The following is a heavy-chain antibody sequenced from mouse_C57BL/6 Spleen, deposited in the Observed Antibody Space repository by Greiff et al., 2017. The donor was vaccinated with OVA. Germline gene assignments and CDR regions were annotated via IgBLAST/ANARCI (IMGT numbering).Heavy chain of an antibody. CDR3: ARDFKYYSMDD. CDR2: ISDGGSYT. Sequence: EVQLVQSGGGLVKPGGSLKLSCAASGFTFSSYAMSWVRQTPEKRLEWVATISDGGSYTYYPDNVKGRFTISRDNAKNKLYLQMSHLTSEDTAMYYCARDFKYYSMDDWGQGTSVTVSS. CDR1: GFTFSSYA. J-gene: IGHJ4*01. V-gene: IGHV5-4*01.